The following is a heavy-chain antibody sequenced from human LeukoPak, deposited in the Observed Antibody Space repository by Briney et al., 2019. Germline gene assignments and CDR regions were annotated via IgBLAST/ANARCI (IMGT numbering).Heavy chain of an antibody. Sequence: PGGSLRLSCAASGFTFSSYAMSWVRQAPGKGLEWVSAISGSGGSTYYADSVKRRFTISRDNSKNTLYLQMNSLRAEDTAVYYCAKLGRIAVAGAAEYFQHWGQGTLVTVSS. CDR2: ISGSGGST. D-gene: IGHD6-19*01. CDR1: GFTFSSYA. V-gene: IGHV3-23*01. J-gene: IGHJ1*01. CDR3: AKLGRIAVAGAAEYFQH.